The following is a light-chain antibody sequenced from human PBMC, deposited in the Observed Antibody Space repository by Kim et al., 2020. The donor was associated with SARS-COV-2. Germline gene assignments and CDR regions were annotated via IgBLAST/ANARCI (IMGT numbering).Light chain of an antibody. CDR2: YDS. J-gene: IGLJ2*01. CDR1: NIGSSS. V-gene: IGLV3-21*04. Sequence: SSELTQPPSVSVAPGKTASITCGGDNIGSSSVHWYQQKPGQAPMMVSYYDSDRPSGIPERFSGSNSGNTATLIISRVEAGDEADYYCQVWDSSSDHVVFGGGTQLTVL. CDR3: QVWDSSSDHVV.